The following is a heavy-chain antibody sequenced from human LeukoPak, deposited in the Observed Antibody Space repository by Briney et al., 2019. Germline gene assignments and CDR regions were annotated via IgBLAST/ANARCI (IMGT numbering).Heavy chain of an antibody. V-gene: IGHV1-2*02. CDR1: GYTFTGYY. Sequence: ASVKVSCKASGYTFTGYYMHWVRQAPGQGLEWMGWINPNSGGTNYAQKFQGRATMNRDTSISTAYMELSRLRSDDTAVYYCAKYCSSTSCPLGAFDIWGQGTMVTVSS. J-gene: IGHJ3*02. CDR3: AKYCSSTSCPLGAFDI. D-gene: IGHD2-2*01. CDR2: INPNSGGT.